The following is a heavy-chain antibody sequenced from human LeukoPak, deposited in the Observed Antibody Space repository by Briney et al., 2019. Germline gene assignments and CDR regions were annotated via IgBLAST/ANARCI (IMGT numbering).Heavy chain of an antibody. D-gene: IGHD1-26*01. CDR1: SGSFSGYY. CDR2: IYYSGST. V-gene: IGHV4-34*01. J-gene: IGHJ3*02. CDR3: ASPSIVGATRDAFDI. Sequence: PSETLSLTCAVYSGSFSGYYWSWIRQPPGKGLEWIGSIYYSGSTYYNPSLKSRVTISVDTPKNQFSLKLSSVTAADTAVYYCASPSIVGATRDAFDIWGQGTMVTVSS.